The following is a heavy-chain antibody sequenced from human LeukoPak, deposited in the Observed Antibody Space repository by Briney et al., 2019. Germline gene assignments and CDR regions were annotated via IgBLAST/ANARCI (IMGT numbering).Heavy chain of an antibody. CDR1: GFILSSYW. D-gene: IGHD4-17*01. Sequence: GGSLRLSCAASGFILSSYWMHWVRQAPGKGLVWVSRMNSDGSSTTYADSVKGRFTISRDNAKNTLYLQMNSLRAEDTAVYHCAREAFNYGDHYFDYWGQGTLVTVSS. CDR3: AREAFNYGDHYFDY. J-gene: IGHJ4*02. CDR2: MNSDGSST. V-gene: IGHV3-74*01.